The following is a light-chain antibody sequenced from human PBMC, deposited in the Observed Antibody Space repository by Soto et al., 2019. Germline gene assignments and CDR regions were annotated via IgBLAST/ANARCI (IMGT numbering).Light chain of an antibody. J-gene: IGLJ3*02. CDR2: YDN. CDR3: QVWDSSSDHVV. CDR1: NIGSKS. V-gene: IGLV3-21*04. Sequence: VLTQPPSVSVAPGKTARITCGGNNIGSKSVHWYQQKPGQAPRLVISYDNDRPSGIPERFSGSDSGNTATLTISRVEVGDEDDYYCQVWDSSSDHVVFGGGTKLTVL.